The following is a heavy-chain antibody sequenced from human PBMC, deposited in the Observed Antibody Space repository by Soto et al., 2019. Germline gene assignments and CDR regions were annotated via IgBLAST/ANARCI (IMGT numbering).Heavy chain of an antibody. V-gene: IGHV3-21*04. Sequence: PGGSLRLSCAASGFAFSSYNMNWVRQVPGKGLEWVSFISSSSSYIYYADSVKGRFTISRDNAKNSLYLQMNSLRAEDTAVYYCARSGYCSSTSCPTDYYYYMDVWGKGTTVTVSS. CDR2: ISSSSSYI. D-gene: IGHD2-2*01. CDR1: GFAFSSYN. J-gene: IGHJ6*03. CDR3: ARSGYCSSTSCPTDYYYYMDV.